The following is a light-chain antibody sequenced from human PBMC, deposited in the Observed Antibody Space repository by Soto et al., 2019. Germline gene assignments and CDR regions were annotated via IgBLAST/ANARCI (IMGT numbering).Light chain of an antibody. CDR3: QQSYRTPYT. CDR2: AAS. CDR1: ESISSY. Sequence: DIQMTQSPSSLSASVGDRVTITCRASESISSYFSWYQHKPGKAPKLLIYAASSLQSGVPSRFSGSGFGADFTLTISSLQPEDFATYYCQQSYRTPYTFGQGTKLEIK. V-gene: IGKV1-39*01. J-gene: IGKJ2*01.